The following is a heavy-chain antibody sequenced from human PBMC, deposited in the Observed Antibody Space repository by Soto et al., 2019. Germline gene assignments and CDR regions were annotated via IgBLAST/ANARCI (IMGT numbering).Heavy chain of an antibody. Sequence: QVQLVQSGAEVKKPGASVKVSCKASGYTFTSYGISWVRQAPGQGLEWMGWISAYNGNTNYAQKLQGRVTMTTDTATSKAYMELRSLRSDDTAVYSCARDRGAYGMDVWGQGTTVTVSS. CDR3: ARDRGAYGMDV. CDR2: ISAYNGNT. V-gene: IGHV1-18*01. CDR1: GYTFTSYG. J-gene: IGHJ6*02.